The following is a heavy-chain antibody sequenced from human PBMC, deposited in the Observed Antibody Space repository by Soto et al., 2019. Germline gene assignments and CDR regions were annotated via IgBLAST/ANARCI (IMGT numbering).Heavy chain of an antibody. J-gene: IGHJ4*02. V-gene: IGHV1-46*03. Sequence: ASVKVSCKASGYTFTSYYMHWVRRAPGQGLEWMGIINPSGGGTTYAKKIQGRVTMTRDTSTSTVYIDLSSRRSEDTAVYYCARVYSSGLGGGYWGQGTPVTVSS. CDR3: ARVYSSGLGGGY. D-gene: IGHD6-19*01. CDR1: GYTFTSYY. CDR2: INPSGGGT.